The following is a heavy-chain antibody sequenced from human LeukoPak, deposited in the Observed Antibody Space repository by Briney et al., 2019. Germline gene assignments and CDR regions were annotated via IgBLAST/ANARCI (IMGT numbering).Heavy chain of an antibody. CDR1: GYTFTSYA. J-gene: IGHJ4*02. D-gene: IGHD3-10*01. CDR3: ARGHTMVRGVLGC. V-gene: IGHV1-3*01. Sequence: ASVKVSCKASGYTFTSYAMHWVRQAPGQRLEWMGWISAGNGNTKYSQKFQGRVTITRDTSASTAYMELSSLRSEDTAVYYCARGHTMVRGVLGCWGQGTLVTVSS. CDR2: ISAGNGNT.